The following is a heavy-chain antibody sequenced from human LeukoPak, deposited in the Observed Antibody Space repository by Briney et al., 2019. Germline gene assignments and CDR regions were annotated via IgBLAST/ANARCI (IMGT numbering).Heavy chain of an antibody. Sequence: GASVKVSCKASGYTFTSYYMHWVRQAPGQGLEWMGIINPSGGSTSYAQKFQGRVTMTRDTSTSTVYMELSSLRSEDTAVYYCARDLGGYSYGPYFDYWGQGTLVTVSP. V-gene: IGHV1-46*03. J-gene: IGHJ4*02. CDR3: ARDLGGYSYGPYFDY. D-gene: IGHD5-18*01. CDR2: INPSGGST. CDR1: GYTFTSYY.